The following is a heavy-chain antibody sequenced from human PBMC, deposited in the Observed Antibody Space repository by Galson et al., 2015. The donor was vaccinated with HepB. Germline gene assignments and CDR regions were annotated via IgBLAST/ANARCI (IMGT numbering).Heavy chain of an antibody. CDR3: ATGYKFPNHFDY. Sequence: QAPGKGLEWVSSISGSSSFIYYADSVRGRFTISRDNAKNSLYLQMNSLRAEDTAVYYCATGYKFPNHFDYWGPGTLVTVSS. J-gene: IGHJ4*02. CDR2: ISGSSSFI. D-gene: IGHD1-14*01. V-gene: IGHV3-21*01.